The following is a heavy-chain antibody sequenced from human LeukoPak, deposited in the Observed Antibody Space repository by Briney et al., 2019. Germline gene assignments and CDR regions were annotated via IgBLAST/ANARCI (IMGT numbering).Heavy chain of an antibody. D-gene: IGHD7-27*01. CDR3: VRGLHPDLGHYFDY. Sequence: PSETLSLTCTVSGGSISSGGYYWSWIRQHPVKGLEWIGYVYYSGCTYYKPSLKSRVTISVDTSKKHFSLKLSSVTAADTAVYYCVRGLHPDLGHYFDYWGQGTLVTVSS. V-gene: IGHV4-31*03. CDR2: VYYSGCT. CDR1: GGSISSGGYY. J-gene: IGHJ4*02.